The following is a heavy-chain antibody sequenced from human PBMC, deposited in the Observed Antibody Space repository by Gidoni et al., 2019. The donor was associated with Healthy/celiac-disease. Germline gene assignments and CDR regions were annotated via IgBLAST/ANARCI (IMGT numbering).Heavy chain of an antibody. CDR2: IYYSGST. Sequence: QLQLQVSGPGLLKPSETLALTCTVSGGSISSTSYYCGWLRQPPGKGLEWIGSIYYSGSTYYNPSLKSRVTISVDTSKNQFSLKLSSVTAADTAVYYCARSPTDLLRFLAKRIYYFDYWGQGTLVTVSS. J-gene: IGHJ4*02. CDR1: GGSISSTSYY. CDR3: ARSPTDLLRFLAKRIYYFDY. D-gene: IGHD3-3*01. V-gene: IGHV4-39*01.